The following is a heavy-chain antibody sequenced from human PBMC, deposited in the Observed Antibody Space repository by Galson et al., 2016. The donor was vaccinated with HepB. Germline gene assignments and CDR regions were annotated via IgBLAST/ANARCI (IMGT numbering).Heavy chain of an antibody. CDR3: ARDLSGPDY. CDR2: IEPDGSRP. Sequence: SLRLSCATSGFTFTHHQMHWVRQVPGKVLVWVSRIEPDGSRPIYADSVKGRFTISRDNAENTLYLQMNSLRADDTAVYYCARDLSGPDYWGQGTLVTVSS. V-gene: IGHV3-74*01. CDR1: GFTFTHHQ. J-gene: IGHJ4*02.